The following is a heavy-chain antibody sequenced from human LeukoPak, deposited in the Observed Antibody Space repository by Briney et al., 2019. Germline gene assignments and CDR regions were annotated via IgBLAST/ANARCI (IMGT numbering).Heavy chain of an antibody. J-gene: IGHJ4*02. CDR2: IKSKADGGTT. V-gene: IGHV3-15*01. CDR3: TTEDCTNGVCYRVDY. D-gene: IGHD2-8*01. Sequence: GGSLRLSCAASGFTFSNAWMSWVRQAPGKGLEWVGRIKSKADGGTTDYAAPVKGRFTISRDNSKNTLYLQMNSLKTEDTAVYYCTTEDCTNGVCYRVDYWGQGTLVTVS. CDR1: GFTFSNAW.